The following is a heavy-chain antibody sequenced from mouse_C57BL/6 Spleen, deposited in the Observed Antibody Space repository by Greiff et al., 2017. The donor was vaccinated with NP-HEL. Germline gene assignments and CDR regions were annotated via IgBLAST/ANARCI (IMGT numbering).Heavy chain of an antibody. D-gene: IGHD1-1*01. CDR1: GFTFSSYA. CDR2: ISDGGSYT. Sequence: EVQVVESGGGLVKPGGSLKLSCAASGFTFSSYAMSWVRQTPEKRLEWVATISDGGSYTYYPDNVKGRFTISRDNAKNNLYLQMSHLKSEDTAMYYCARGSGYYYGSSYVFDYWGQGTTLTVSS. J-gene: IGHJ2*01. CDR3: ARGSGYYYGSSYVFDY. V-gene: IGHV5-4*01.